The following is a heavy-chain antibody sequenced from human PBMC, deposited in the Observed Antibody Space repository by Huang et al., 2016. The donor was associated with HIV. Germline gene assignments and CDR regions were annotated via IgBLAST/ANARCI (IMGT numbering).Heavy chain of an antibody. CDR2: IYHNGRS. D-gene: IGHD3-22*01. CDR3: AGDSYFSDSIGLDV. Sequence: QLQLQESASGLVKPSQTLPPTCAFSGASFQNGGHPWTWIRQPPGKGLEWIGTIYHNGRSYYNPSLESRVTISIDRSKNQFSLKLSSVTAADAAVYFCAGDSYFSDSIGLDVWGKGTTVTVSS. CDR1: GASFQNGGHP. V-gene: IGHV4-30-2*01. J-gene: IGHJ6*04.